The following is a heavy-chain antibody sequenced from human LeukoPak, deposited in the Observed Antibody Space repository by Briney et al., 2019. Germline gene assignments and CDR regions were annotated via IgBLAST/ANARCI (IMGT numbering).Heavy chain of an antibody. CDR1: RYDINRVYY. D-gene: IGHD3-10*01. CDR2: IYHSGST. J-gene: IGHJ4*02. CDR3: ARAGGYYGSGSFLDY. V-gene: IGHV4-38-2*02. Sequence: TPSETLSLTCTVSRYDINRVYYWGWIRQPPGKGLEWIGSIYHSGSTYYNASLKSRVTISMDTSRNKFSLNLNSVTAADPAVYYCARAGGYYGSGSFLDYWGQGLLVTDSS.